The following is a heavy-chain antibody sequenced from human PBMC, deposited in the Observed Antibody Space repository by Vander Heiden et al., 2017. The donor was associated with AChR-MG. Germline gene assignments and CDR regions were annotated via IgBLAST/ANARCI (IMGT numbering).Heavy chain of an antibody. J-gene: IGHJ5*02. CDR3: VRQYYGSGSYHFDP. Sequence: QVQLQASGPGLVTPSETLSPTRTASGASISSNYWSWLRQPPGKGLEWIGWIYYSGSTNYRPSLRSRVTISVDTSKNQFSLKLSSVTAADTAVYYCVRQYYGSGSYHFDPWGQGTLVTVSS. D-gene: IGHD3-10*01. CDR1: GASISSNY. V-gene: IGHV4-59*08. CDR2: IYYSGST.